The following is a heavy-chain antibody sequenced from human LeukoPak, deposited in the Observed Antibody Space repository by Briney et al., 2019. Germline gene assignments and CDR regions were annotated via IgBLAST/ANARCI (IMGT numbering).Heavy chain of an antibody. CDR3: ARDPGFGELTVYYYYYGMDV. Sequence: ASVKVSCKASGYTFTGYGISWVRQAPGQGLEWMGWISAYNGNTNYARKLQGRVTMTTDTSTSTAYMELRSLRSDDTAVYYCARDPGFGELTVYYYYYGMDVWGQGTTVTVSS. J-gene: IGHJ6*02. D-gene: IGHD3-10*01. V-gene: IGHV1-18*01. CDR1: GYTFTGYG. CDR2: ISAYNGNT.